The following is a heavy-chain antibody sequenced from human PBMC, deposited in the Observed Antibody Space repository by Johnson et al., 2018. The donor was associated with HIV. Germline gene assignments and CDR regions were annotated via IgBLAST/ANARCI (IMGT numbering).Heavy chain of an antibody. J-gene: IGHJ3*02. D-gene: IGHD3-22*01. V-gene: IGHV3-30*02. Sequence: QVQLVESGGGVVQPGGSLRLSCEVSGFTFSGYAMNWVRQAPGKGLEWVAFIRFDGSIEYYADSVKGRFTISRDHSKNTLHLQMNSLRAEDTAVYYCTKTLGYDSSGYHDGFDIWGQGTLVTVSS. CDR2: IRFDGSIE. CDR1: GFTFSGYA. CDR3: TKTLGYDSSGYHDGFDI.